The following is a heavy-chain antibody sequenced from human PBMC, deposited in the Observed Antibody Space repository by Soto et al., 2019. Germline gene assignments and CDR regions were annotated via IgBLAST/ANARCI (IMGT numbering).Heavy chain of an antibody. CDR1: GGSIASSEYS. CDR3: ARDRYSSSSPHYFDS. J-gene: IGHJ4*02. CDR2: IYHTGTL. D-gene: IGHD6-6*01. Sequence: PSQTKSHSRNVAGGSIASSEYSWNWIQQAPGKGLEWIGFIYHTGTLYYNPSLKSRVTISLDRSEDLFSLKLSSVTAADTAVYFCARDRYSSSSPHYFDSWGQGTLVTVSS. V-gene: IGHV4-30-2*01.